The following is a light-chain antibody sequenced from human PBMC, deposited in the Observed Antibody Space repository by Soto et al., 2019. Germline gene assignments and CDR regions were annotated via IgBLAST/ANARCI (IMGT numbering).Light chain of an antibody. CDR2: GAS. J-gene: IGKJ1*01. CDR1: QTVSNNY. CDR3: QQYNDWPLT. V-gene: IGKV3-20*01. Sequence: EVVLTHSPGTLSLSPGERATVSFSSSQTVSNNYLAWYQKKPGQAPRLLIYGASTRATGIPDRFTGSGSGTDFTLTINSLQSEDFALYYCQQYNDWPLTFGQGTKVDIK.